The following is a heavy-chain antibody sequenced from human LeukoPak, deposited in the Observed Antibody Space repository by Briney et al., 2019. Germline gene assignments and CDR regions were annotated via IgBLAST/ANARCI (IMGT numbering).Heavy chain of an antibody. CDR1: GGSISSGGYC. CDR2: IYYSGST. Sequence: PSQTLSLTCTVSGGSISSGGYCWSWIRQHPGQGLVWIGYIYYSGSTYYNPSLKSRVTIPVDTSKNQFSLKLSSVTAADTAVYYCARSIVGATTPLDYWGQGTLVTVSS. CDR3: ARSIVGATTPLDY. D-gene: IGHD1-26*01. V-gene: IGHV4-31*03. J-gene: IGHJ4*02.